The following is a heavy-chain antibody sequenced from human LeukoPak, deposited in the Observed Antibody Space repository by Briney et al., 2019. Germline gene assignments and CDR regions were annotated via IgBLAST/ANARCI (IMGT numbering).Heavy chain of an antibody. D-gene: IGHD1-26*01. CDR3: ARTSSLSGSYDGGFDF. CDR2: IYPGESAT. Sequence: LGESLKFPCKGFGHSFTSSWIGWAGRMHGKGLGWMGIIYPGESATRYSPSFQGQVTISADKSISTAYLQWSSLKASDTAMYYCARTSSLSGSYDGGFDFWGKGTLVTVSS. J-gene: IGHJ4*02. V-gene: IGHV5-51*01. CDR1: GHSFTSSW.